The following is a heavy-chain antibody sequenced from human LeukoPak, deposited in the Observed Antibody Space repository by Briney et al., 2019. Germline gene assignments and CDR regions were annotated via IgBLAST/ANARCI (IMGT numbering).Heavy chain of an antibody. J-gene: IGHJ3*01. Sequence: GGSPRPSCEASGFTFSDYYMSWIRQAPGKGLEWVSYITNNGSSIYYADSLRGRFTVSRDNAKNSLSLQMNSLRGEDTAVYYCARDRERGYCSGGGCYSVAAFDVWGQGTRVTVSS. CDR3: ARDRERGYCSGGGCYSVAAFDV. D-gene: IGHD2-15*01. CDR2: ITNNGSSI. V-gene: IGHV3-11*01. CDR1: GFTFSDYY.